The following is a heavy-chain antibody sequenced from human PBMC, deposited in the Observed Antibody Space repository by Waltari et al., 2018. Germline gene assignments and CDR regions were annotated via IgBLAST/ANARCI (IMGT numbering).Heavy chain of an antibody. V-gene: IGHV1-69*01. CDR2: IIPIFGTA. CDR1: GGTFSSYA. CDR3: ARLNIAVAARDYYYYGMDV. J-gene: IGHJ6*02. Sequence: QVQLVQSGAEVKKPGSSVKVSCKASGGTFSSYAISWVRQAPGQGLEWMGGIIPIFGTANYAQKFQGRVTITADESTSTAYMELSSLRSEDTAVYYCARLNIAVAARDYYYYGMDVWGQGTTVTVSS. D-gene: IGHD6-19*01.